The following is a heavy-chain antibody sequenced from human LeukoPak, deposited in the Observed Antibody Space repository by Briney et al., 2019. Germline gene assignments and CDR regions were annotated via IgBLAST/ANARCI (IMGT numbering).Heavy chain of an antibody. CDR1: GFTFSSYW. Sequence: GGSLRLSCAASGFTFSSYWMSWVRQAPGKGLEWVANIKQDGSEKYYVDSVKGRFTISRDNAKNSLYLQMNSLRAEDTAVYYCARLPKLAVAGTAYYYYMDVWGKGTTVTVSS. CDR3: ARLPKLAVAGTAYYYYMDV. V-gene: IGHV3-7*01. J-gene: IGHJ6*03. CDR2: IKQDGSEK. D-gene: IGHD6-19*01.